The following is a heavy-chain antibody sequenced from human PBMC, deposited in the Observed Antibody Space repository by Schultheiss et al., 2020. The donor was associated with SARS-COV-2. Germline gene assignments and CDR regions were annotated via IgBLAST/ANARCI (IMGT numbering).Heavy chain of an antibody. CDR3: AREERAIVVVVAATFDP. D-gene: IGHD2-15*01. CDR1: GYSISSGYY. Sequence: SETLSLTCAVSGYSISSGYYWGWIRQPPGKGLEWIGSNYHSGSTYYNPSLKSRVTISVDTSKNQFSLKLSSVTAADTAVYYCAREERAIVVVVAATFDPWGQGTLVTVSS. CDR2: NYHSGST. V-gene: IGHV4-38-2*02. J-gene: IGHJ5*02.